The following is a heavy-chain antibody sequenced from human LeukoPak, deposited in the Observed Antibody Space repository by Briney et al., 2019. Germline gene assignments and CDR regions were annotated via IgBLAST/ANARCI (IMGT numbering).Heavy chain of an antibody. CDR2: MNPNSGNT. Sequence: ASVKVSCKTSGYTFTNFGIGWVRQATGQGLEWMGWMNPNSGNTGYAQKFQGRVTITRNTSISTAYMELSSLRSEDTAVYYCAREVVGMDVWGKGTTVTVSS. CDR3: AREVVGMDV. D-gene: IGHD1-26*01. V-gene: IGHV1-8*03. CDR1: GYTFTNFG. J-gene: IGHJ6*04.